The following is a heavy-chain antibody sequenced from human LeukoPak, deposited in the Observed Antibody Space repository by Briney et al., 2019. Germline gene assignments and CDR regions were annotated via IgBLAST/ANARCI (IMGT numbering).Heavy chain of an antibody. J-gene: IGHJ4*02. D-gene: IGHD1-26*01. Sequence: GGSLRLSCAASGFTFSSYTINWVRQAPGKGLEWVSSITSSSYIYYADSVKGRFTISRDDAKNSLYLQMNSLRAEDTAVYYCARDSPSGSYYYFDYWGQGTMVTVSS. CDR1: GFTFSSYT. CDR3: ARDSPSGSYYYFDY. V-gene: IGHV3-21*01. CDR2: ITSSSYI.